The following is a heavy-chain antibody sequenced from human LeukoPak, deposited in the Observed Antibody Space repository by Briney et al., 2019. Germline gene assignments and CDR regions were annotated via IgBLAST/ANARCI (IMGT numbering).Heavy chain of an antibody. CDR1: GGTFSSYA. CDR3: ARSLVALTTDTPMDY. Sequence: SVKVSCKASGGTFSSYAISWVRQAPGQGLEWMGGIIPIFGTANYAQKFQGRVTITTDESTSTAYMELSSLRSEDTAVYYCARSLVALTTDTPMDYWGQGTLVTVSS. J-gene: IGHJ4*02. CDR2: IIPIFGTA. D-gene: IGHD4-11*01. V-gene: IGHV1-69*05.